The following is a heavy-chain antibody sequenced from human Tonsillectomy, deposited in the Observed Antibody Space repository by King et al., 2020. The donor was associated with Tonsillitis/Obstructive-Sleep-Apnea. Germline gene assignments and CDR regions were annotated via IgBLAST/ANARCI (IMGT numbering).Heavy chain of an antibody. V-gene: IGHV3-43*01. CDR2: ISLDGGST. D-gene: IGHD3/OR15-3a*01. J-gene: IGHJ6*03. CDR1: GFTFDDYT. Sequence: VQLVQSGGVVVQPGGSLRLSCAASGFTFDDYTMHWVRQAPGKGLEWVSLISLDGGSTYYADSVKGRFTISRDNSKNSLYLQMNSLRNEDTALYYCAKGVGLYYMDVWGKGTTVTVSS. CDR3: AKGVGLYYMDV.